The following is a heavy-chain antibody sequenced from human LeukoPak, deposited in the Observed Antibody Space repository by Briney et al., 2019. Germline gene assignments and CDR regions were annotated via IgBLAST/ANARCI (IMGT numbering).Heavy chain of an antibody. V-gene: IGHV1-2*02. CDR2: INPNSGGT. CDR1: GYTFTGYY. J-gene: IGHJ4*02. Sequence: ASVKVSCKASGYTFTGYYMHWVRQAPGRGLEWMGWINPNSGGTNYAQKFQGRVTMTRDTSISTVYMELSRLRSDDTAVYYCARGVGLGYCSSTSCSELDYWGQGTLVTVSS. CDR3: ARGVGLGYCSSTSCSELDY. D-gene: IGHD2-2*01.